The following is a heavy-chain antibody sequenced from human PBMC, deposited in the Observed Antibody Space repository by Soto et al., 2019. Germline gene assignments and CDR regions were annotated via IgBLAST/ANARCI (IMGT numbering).Heavy chain of an antibody. CDR1: GYTFSNYG. D-gene: IGHD2-2*01. V-gene: IGHV1-18*01. Sequence: GASVKVSCKTSGYTFSNYGITWVRQAPGQHLEWLGWISLYSDGKNYAQKLQGRVSMTTDTSTTTAYMELRSLRSDDTAVYYCARVVPGAEAWFGSWGQGTLVTVSS. CDR3: ARVVPGAEAWFGS. J-gene: IGHJ5*01. CDR2: ISLYSDGK.